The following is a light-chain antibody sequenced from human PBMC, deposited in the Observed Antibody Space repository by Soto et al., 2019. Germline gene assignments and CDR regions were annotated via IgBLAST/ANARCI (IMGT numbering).Light chain of an antibody. Sequence: QSALTQPASVSGSPGQSITLSCTGTSSDVGGYNYVSWYQQHPCKAPKLMIYDVSNRPSGVSNRFSGSKSGNTASLTISGLQAEDEADYYCSSYTSSSTLVVFGGGTKLTVL. J-gene: IGLJ2*01. CDR2: DVS. CDR1: SSDVGGYNY. V-gene: IGLV2-14*01. CDR3: SSYTSSSTLVV.